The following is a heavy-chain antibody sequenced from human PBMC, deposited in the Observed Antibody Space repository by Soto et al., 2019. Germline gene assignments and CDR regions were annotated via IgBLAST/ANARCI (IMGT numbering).Heavy chain of an antibody. CDR1: GGSISSSSYY. CDR3: ARGGGSYFYYYYYGMDV. J-gene: IGHJ6*02. D-gene: IGHD1-26*01. Sequence: SETLSLTCTVAGGSISSSSYYWGWIRQPPGKGLEWIGSIYYSGSTYYNPSLKSRVTISVDTSKNQFSLKLSSVTAADTAVYYCARGGGSYFYYYYYGMDVWGQGTTVTVSS. CDR2: IYYSGST. V-gene: IGHV4-39*01.